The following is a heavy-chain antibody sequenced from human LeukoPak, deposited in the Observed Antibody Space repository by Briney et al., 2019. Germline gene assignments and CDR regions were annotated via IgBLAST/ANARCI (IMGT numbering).Heavy chain of an antibody. D-gene: IGHD1-1*01. CDR1: GYTFSTCD. V-gene: IGHV1-8*01. Sequence: GASVKVSCKASGYTFSTCDINWVRQATGQGLEWIGWMNPNSGNTGFAHKFQGRVTMTRDTSINTAYMELSSLRSEDTAVYYCARVLGSISHWGQGTLSPSPQ. CDR3: ARVLGSISH. J-gene: IGHJ4*02. CDR2: MNPNSGNT.